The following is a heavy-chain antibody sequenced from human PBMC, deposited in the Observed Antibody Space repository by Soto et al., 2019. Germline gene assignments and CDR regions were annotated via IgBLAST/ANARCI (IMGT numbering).Heavy chain of an antibody. V-gene: IGHV3-53*01. J-gene: IGHJ6*02. Sequence: GGSLRLSCTASGFTVSSNYINWVRQAPGKGLEWVSVIYDGGSTSYADAVKGRFTISRDNYKNTLYLQMNSLKAEETAVYYCATETSYYYYPMDVWGQGNTVTLSS. CDR3: ATETSYYYYPMDV. CDR1: GFTVSSNY. CDR2: IYDGGST.